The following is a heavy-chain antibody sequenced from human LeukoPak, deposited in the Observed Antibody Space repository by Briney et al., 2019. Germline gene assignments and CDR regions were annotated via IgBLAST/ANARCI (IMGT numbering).Heavy chain of an antibody. CDR2: ISWNSGTI. J-gene: IGHJ4*02. D-gene: IGHD4-17*01. Sequence: PGRSLRLSCAASGFTFDDYAMHWVRQAPGKGLEWVSGISWNSGTIGYADSVKGRFTISRDNAKNSLYLQMNSLRAEDTAVYYCAKDYGGYYWGQGTLVTVSS. CDR3: AKDYGGYY. CDR1: GFTFDDYA. V-gene: IGHV3-9*01.